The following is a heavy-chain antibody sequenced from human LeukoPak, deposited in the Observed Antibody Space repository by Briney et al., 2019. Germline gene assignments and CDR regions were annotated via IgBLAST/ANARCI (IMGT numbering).Heavy chain of an antibody. V-gene: IGHV4-59*08. D-gene: IGHD2-8*02. CDR2: ISYSGST. J-gene: IGHJ4*02. CDR3: AGHHPRNTVDF. CDR1: GGSFSGYY. Sequence: SETLSLTCAVYGGSFSGYYWSWIRQPPGKGLEWIGYISYSGSTNYNPSLKSRVTISLDTSKNQFSLKLSSVTAADTAVYYCAGHHPRNTVDFWGQGTLVTVSS.